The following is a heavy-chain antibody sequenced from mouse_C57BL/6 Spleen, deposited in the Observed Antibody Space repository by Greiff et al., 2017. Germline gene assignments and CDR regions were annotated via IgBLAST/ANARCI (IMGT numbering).Heavy chain of an antibody. J-gene: IGHJ2*01. CDR3: ARDRVEDYFDY. D-gene: IGHD1-1*02. CDR2: ISDGGSYT. CDR1: VFTFSSYA. V-gene: IGHV5-4*01. Sequence: EVQVVESGGGLVKPGGSLKLSCAASVFTFSSYAMSWVRQTPEKRLEWVATISDGGSYTYYPDNVKGRFTISRDNAKNNLYLQMSHLKSEDTAMYYCARDRVEDYFDYWGQGTTLTVSS.